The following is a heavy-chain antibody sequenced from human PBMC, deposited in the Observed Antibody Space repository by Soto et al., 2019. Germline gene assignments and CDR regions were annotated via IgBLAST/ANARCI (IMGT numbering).Heavy chain of an antibody. D-gene: IGHD4-17*01. Sequence: GGSLRLSCAASGFTFSSYAMSWIRQAPGKGLEWVSQISGSGGSIYYADSVKGRFTISRDNSKNTLYLQMNSLRAEDTAVYYCAKDRVNDYGGTDFDYWGLGTLVTVSS. CDR1: GFTFSSYA. CDR2: ISGSGGSI. V-gene: IGHV3-23*01. J-gene: IGHJ4*02. CDR3: AKDRVNDYGGTDFDY.